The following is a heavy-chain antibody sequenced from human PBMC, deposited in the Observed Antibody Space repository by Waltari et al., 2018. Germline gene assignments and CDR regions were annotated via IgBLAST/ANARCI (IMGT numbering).Heavy chain of an antibody. CDR1: VGSFSGSS. J-gene: IGHJ3*02. D-gene: IGHD6-13*01. Sequence: QVQLQQWGAGLLKPSETLSLTCAVYVGSFSGSSWSWIRQPPGKGLEWIGEINHSGSTNYNPSLKSRVTISVDTSKNQFSLKLSSVTAADTAVYYCARGYIAAANEAFDIWGQGTMVTVSS. V-gene: IGHV4-34*01. CDR2: INHSGST. CDR3: ARGYIAAANEAFDI.